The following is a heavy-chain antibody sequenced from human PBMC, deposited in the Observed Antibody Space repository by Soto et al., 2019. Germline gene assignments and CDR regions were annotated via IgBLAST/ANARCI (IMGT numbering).Heavy chain of an antibody. CDR3: ARQGAGTRGLAP. CDR1: GYSFTSYW. V-gene: IGHV5-10-1*01. D-gene: IGHD6-19*01. CDR2: IDPSDSYT. J-gene: IGHJ5*02. Sequence: GESLKISCKGSGYSFTSYWISWVRQMPGKGLEWMGRIDPSDSYTNYIASFQGHVTIPANKPISTSYVHWSILKASDTAMYSWARQGAGTRGLAPWGQGPLFTFPS.